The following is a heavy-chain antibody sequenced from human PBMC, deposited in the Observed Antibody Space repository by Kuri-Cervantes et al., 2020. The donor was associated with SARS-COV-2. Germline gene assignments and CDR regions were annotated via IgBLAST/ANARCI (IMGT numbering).Heavy chain of an antibody. CDR3: ARDHSGWSL. CDR1: GGSISSYY. D-gene: IGHD6-19*01. J-gene: IGHJ4*02. Sequence: SETLSLTCTVSGGSISSYYWSWIRQPPGKGLEWIGYIYYSGSTNYNPSLKSRVTISVDTSKNQFSLKLSSVTAADTAVYYCARDHSGWSLWGQGTLVTVSS. CDR2: IYYSGST. V-gene: IGHV4-59*01.